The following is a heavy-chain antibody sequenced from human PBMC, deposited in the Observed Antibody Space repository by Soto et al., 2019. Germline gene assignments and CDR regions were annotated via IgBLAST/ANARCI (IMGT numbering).Heavy chain of an antibody. Sequence: GGSLRLSCAASGINFNDYWMSWVRQPPGRGLEWVSGITWNGGTIRYVDSVKGRFTISRDNAENSLYLQMNSLRPEDTAVYYCAKGGSAALIAPSGRDNWFEPWGQGTQVNVSS. V-gene: IGHV3-9*01. CDR3: AKGGSAALIAPSGRDNWFEP. CDR2: ITWNGGTI. CDR1: GINFNDYW. J-gene: IGHJ5*02. D-gene: IGHD6-13*01.